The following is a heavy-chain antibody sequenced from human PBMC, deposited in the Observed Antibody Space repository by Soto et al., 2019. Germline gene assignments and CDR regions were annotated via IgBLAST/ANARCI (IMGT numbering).Heavy chain of an antibody. V-gene: IGHV4-30-2*01. CDR2: IYHSGST. Sequence: QLQLQESGSGLVQPSQTLSLTCAVSGGSISSGGYSWSWIRQPPGKGLEWIGYIYHSGSTYYNPSLKSRVTISVDRSKNQCSLKLSSVTAADTAVYYCARAGGLGAVAVDYWGQGTLVTVSS. D-gene: IGHD6-19*01. J-gene: IGHJ4*02. CDR3: ARAGGLGAVAVDY. CDR1: GGSISSGGYS.